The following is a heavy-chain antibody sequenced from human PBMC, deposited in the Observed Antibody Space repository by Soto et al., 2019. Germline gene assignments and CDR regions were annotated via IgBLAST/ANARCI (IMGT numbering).Heavy chain of an antibody. V-gene: IGHV1-8*01. Sequence: ASVKVSCKASGYTFTNYDIDWVRQATGQGLEWMGWMNPNSGNSGYAQKFQGRVTMTRDTSINTAYMELIILRSEDLALYYCTRAYRWDGGVILPPHFDLWGQGTLVTVSS. CDR1: GYTFTNYD. J-gene: IGHJ4*02. D-gene: IGHD3-16*01. CDR2: MNPNSGNS. CDR3: TRAYRWDGGVILPPHFDL.